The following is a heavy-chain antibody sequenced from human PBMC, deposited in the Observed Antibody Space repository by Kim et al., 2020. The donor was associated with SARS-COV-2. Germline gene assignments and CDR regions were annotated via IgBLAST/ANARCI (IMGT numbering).Heavy chain of an antibody. CDR2: FCGDGSVT. CDR3: ARDSGYNGHDWDFDL. J-gene: IGHJ2*01. D-gene: IGHD1-1*01. CDR1: GLTLSSYR. Sequence: GGSLRLSCAASGLTLSSYRIHWVRQAPGNGLLWVARFCGDGSVTNYAASVKGRTTISTDNAKNTLYLQMNSLTPEDTGVYYCARDSGYNGHDWDFDLWG. V-gene: IGHV3-74*01.